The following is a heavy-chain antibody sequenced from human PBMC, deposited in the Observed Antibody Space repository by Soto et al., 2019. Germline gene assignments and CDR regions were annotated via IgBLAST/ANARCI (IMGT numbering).Heavy chain of an antibody. CDR3: ARGVEYHYMDV. CDR1: GFTFSSYH. J-gene: IGHJ6*03. Sequence: GGSLRLACAASGFTFSSYHMHWVRQATGKGLDWVSAIGTAGDTYNPHSAKGRVTISRENAKNSLYLQMNSLRAGDTAVDYCARGVEYHYMDVWGKRTTVTVSS. CDR2: IGTAGDT. V-gene: IGHV3-13*01.